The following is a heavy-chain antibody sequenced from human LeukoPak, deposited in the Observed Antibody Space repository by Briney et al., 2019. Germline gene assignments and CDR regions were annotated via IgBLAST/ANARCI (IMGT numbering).Heavy chain of an antibody. V-gene: IGHV1-46*01. J-gene: IGHJ3*02. CDR1: GYTFTSYY. CDR3: AIAAAGPLDAFDI. D-gene: IGHD6-13*01. CDR2: INPSGGST. Sequence: GASVKVSCKASGYTFTSYYMHWVRQAPGQGLEWMGIINPSGGSTSYAQKFQGRVTMTRDMSTSTVYMELSSLRSEDTAVYYCAIAAAGPLDAFDIWGQGTMVTVSS.